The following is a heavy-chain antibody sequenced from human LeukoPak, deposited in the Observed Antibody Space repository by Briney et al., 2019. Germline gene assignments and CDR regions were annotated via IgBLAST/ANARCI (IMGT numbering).Heavy chain of an antibody. Sequence: PSETLSLTCAVYGGSFSGYYWSWIRQPPGKGLEWIGEINHSGSTNYNPSLKSRVTISVDTSKNQFSLKLSSVTAADTAVYYCARGEYSYGPSFDYWGQGTLVTVSS. V-gene: IGHV4-34*01. D-gene: IGHD5-18*01. CDR3: ARGEYSYGPSFDY. J-gene: IGHJ4*02. CDR2: INHSGST. CDR1: GGSFSGYY.